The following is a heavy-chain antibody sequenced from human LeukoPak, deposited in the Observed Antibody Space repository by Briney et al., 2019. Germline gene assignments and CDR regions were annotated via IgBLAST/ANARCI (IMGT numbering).Heavy chain of an antibody. J-gene: IGHJ4*02. V-gene: IGHV3-53*01. CDR2: IYSGGST. CDR1: GFSVSSDY. CDR3: ARYHTALNY. Sequence: GGSLRLSCAASGFSVSSDYMTWVRQAPGKGLEWVSVIYSGGSTYYADSVKGRFTISRDDSKNTLYLQMNNLRVEDTAVYYCARYHTALNYWGQGTLVTASS. D-gene: IGHD5-18*01.